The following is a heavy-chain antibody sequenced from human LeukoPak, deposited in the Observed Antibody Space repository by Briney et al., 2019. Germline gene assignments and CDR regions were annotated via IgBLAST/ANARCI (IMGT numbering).Heavy chain of an antibody. CDR3: ARVFGIKGYFDY. D-gene: IGHD1-14*01. Sequence: GGSLRLSCAASGFTFSSYEMNWVRQAPGKGLEWVSYISSSGSTIYYADSVEGRFTISRDNAKNSLYLQMNSLRAEDTAVYYCARVFGIKGYFDYWGQGTLVTVSS. CDR1: GFTFSSYE. CDR2: ISSSGSTI. J-gene: IGHJ4*02. V-gene: IGHV3-48*03.